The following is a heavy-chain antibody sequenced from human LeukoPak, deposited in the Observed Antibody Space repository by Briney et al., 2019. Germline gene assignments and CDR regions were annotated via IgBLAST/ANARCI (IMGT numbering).Heavy chain of an antibody. CDR3: ARDRGYNYGDFDY. Sequence: GGSLRLSCAASGFTFSSYEMNWVRQAPGKGLEWVSYISSSGSTIYYADSVKGRFTISRDNARNSLYLQMNSLRAEDTALYYCARDRGYNYGDFDYWGQGTLVTVSS. D-gene: IGHD5-18*01. V-gene: IGHV3-48*03. J-gene: IGHJ4*02. CDR2: ISSSGSTI. CDR1: GFTFSSYE.